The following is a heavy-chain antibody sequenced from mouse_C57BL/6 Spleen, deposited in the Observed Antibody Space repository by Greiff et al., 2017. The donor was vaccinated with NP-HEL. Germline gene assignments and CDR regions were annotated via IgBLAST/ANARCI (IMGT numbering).Heavy chain of an antibody. J-gene: IGHJ1*03. CDR1: GYTFTDYN. V-gene: IGHV1-22*01. CDR2: INPNNGGT. CDR3: ARERDYGSDWYFDV. D-gene: IGHD1-1*01. Sequence: EVQLQQSGPELVKPGASVKMSCKASGYTFTDYNMHWVKQSHGKSLEWIGYINPNNGGTSYNQKFKGKATLTVNKSSSTAYMELRSLTSEDSAVYYCARERDYGSDWYFDVWGTGTTVTVSS.